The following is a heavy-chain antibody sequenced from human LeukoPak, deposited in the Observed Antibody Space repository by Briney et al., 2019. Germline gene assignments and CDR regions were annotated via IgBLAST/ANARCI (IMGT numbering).Heavy chain of an antibody. CDR2: IIPILGIA. Sequence: GSSVKVSCKASGGTFSSYTISWVRQAPGQGLEWMGRIIPILGIANYAQKFQGRVTITADKSTSTAYMELSSLRSEDTAVYYCARGHGSGSYYYFDYWGQGTLVTVPS. V-gene: IGHV1-69*02. CDR3: ARGHGSGSYYYFDY. CDR1: GGTFSSYT. D-gene: IGHD3-10*01. J-gene: IGHJ4*02.